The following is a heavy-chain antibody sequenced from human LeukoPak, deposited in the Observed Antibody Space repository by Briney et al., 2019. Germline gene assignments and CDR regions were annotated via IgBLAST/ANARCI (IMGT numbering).Heavy chain of an antibody. CDR3: ARGTDSVSCFDF. Sequence: SETLSLTCAVSGGSISSSNWWSWVRQPPGKGLEWIGEIYHSGSTNYNPSLKSRVTISVDTSKNQLSLNLSSVTAADTAVYYCARGTDSVSCFDFWGQGTLVTVSS. V-gene: IGHV4-4*02. D-gene: IGHD3-16*01. J-gene: IGHJ4*02. CDR2: IYHSGST. CDR1: GGSISSSNW.